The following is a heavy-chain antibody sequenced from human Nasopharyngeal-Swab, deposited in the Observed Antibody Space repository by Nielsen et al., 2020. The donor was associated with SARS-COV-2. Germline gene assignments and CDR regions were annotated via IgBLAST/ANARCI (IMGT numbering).Heavy chain of an antibody. V-gene: IGHV3-7*01. D-gene: IGHD3-22*01. CDR2: IKQDGSEK. CDR1: GFTFSSYW. J-gene: IGHJ4*02. CDR3: ARDPGFGYYYDSSGYYDY. Sequence: GGSLRLSCAASGFTFSSYWRSWVRQAPGKGLEWVANIKQDGSEKYYVDSVKGRFTISRDNAKNSLYLQMNSLRAEDTAVYYCARDPGFGYYYDSSGYYDYWGQGTLVTVSS.